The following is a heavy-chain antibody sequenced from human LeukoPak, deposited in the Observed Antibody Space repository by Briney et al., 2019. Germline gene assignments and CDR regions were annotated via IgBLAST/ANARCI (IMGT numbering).Heavy chain of an antibody. CDR2: ISSSGSTI. Sequence: GGSLRLSCAVSGFTFSSYEMNWVRQAPGKGLEWVSYISSSGSTIYYADSVKGRFTISRDNAKNSLYLQMNSLGAEDTAVYYCARDYLSGGGFDYWGQGTLVTVSS. D-gene: IGHD3-10*01. CDR1: GFTFSSYE. V-gene: IGHV3-48*03. J-gene: IGHJ4*02. CDR3: ARDYLSGGGFDY.